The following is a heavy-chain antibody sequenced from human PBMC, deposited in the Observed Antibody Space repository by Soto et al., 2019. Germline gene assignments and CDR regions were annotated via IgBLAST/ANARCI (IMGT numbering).Heavy chain of an antibody. CDR1: GGSISSSSYF. V-gene: IGHV4-39*07. CDR3: ASGYYDILTGYGNWFDP. CDR2: IYYSGGT. D-gene: IGHD3-9*01. Sequence: SETLSLTCTVSGGSISSSSYFWGWIRQPPGKGLEWIGSIYYSGGTYYNPSLKSRVTISVDTSKNQFSLKLSSVTAADTAVYYCASGYYDILTGYGNWFDPWGQGTLVTVSS. J-gene: IGHJ5*02.